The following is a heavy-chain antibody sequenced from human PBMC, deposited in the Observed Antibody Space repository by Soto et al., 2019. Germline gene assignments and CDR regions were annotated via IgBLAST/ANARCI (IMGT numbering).Heavy chain of an antibody. CDR3: AREDLRVGYYGMDV. Sequence: SETLSLTCTVSGGSISSYYWSWIRQPPGKGLEWIGYIYYSGSTNYNPSLKSRVTISVDTSKNQFSLKLSSVTAADTAVYYCAREDLRVGYYGMDVWGQGPTVTVSS. D-gene: IGHD3-16*01. J-gene: IGHJ6*02. CDR2: IYYSGST. CDR1: GGSISSYY. V-gene: IGHV4-59*01.